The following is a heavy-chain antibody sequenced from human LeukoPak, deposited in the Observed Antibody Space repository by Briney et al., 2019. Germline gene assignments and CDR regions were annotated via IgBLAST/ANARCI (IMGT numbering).Heavy chain of an antibody. V-gene: IGHV4-61*02. CDR3: AREYDSSGYLEYYFDY. CDR2: IYTSGST. CDR1: GGSISSSSYY. J-gene: IGHJ4*02. Sequence: SETLSLTCTVSGGSISSSSYYWSWIRQPAGKGLEWIGRIYTSGSTNYNPSLKSRVTMSVDTSKNQFSLKLSSVTAADTAVYYCAREYDSSGYLEYYFDYWGQGTLVTVSS. D-gene: IGHD3-22*01.